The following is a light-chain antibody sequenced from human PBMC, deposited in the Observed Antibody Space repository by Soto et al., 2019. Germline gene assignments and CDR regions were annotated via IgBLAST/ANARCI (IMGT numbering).Light chain of an antibody. CDR2: EVS. Sequence: QCSLTQPGCVSGSRGQSITISCTGTISDVVGYNYVSWYQQHPGKAPKLMIYEVSNRPSGVSNRFSGSKSGNTASLTISGLQAEDEADYYCSSYTSSSTLAFGTGTKVTVL. CDR3: SSYTSSSTLA. J-gene: IGLJ1*01. CDR1: ISDVVGYNY. V-gene: IGLV2-14*01.